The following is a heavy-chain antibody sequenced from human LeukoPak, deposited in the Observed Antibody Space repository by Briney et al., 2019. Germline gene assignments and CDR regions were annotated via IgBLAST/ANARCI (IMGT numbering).Heavy chain of an antibody. D-gene: IGHD3-10*01. CDR1: GFTFSSYA. CDR2: ISGSGGST. J-gene: IGHJ4*02. V-gene: IGHV3-23*01. CDR3: AKGAIRITMVRGVRCYFDY. Sequence: HPGGSLRLSCAASGFTFSSYAMSWVRQAPGKGLEWVSAISGSGGSTYYADSVKGRFTISRDNSKNTLYLQMNSLRAEDTAVYYCAKGAIRITMVRGVRCYFDYWGQGTLVTVSS.